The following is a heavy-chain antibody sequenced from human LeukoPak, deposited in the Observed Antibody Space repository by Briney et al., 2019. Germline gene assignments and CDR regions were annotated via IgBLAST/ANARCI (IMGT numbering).Heavy chain of an antibody. CDR2: IYTSGST. J-gene: IGHJ5*02. V-gene: IGHV4-61*02. CDR1: GGSISSGGYY. D-gene: IGHD3-22*01. CDR3: ARGTMIGDWFDP. Sequence: PSQTLSLTCTVSGGSISSGGYYWSWIRQPAGKGLEWIGRIYTSGSTNYNPSLKSRVTISVDTSKNQFSLKLSSVTAADTAVYYCARGTMIGDWFDPWGQGTLVTVSS.